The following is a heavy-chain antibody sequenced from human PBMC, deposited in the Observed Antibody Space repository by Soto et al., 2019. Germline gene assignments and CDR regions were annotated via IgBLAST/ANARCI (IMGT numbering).Heavy chain of an antibody. J-gene: IGHJ4*02. CDR3: ARGSVYDSSGPNLYYFDY. D-gene: IGHD3-22*01. V-gene: IGHV1-69*13. Sequence: SVKVSCKASGGTFSSYAISWVRRAPGQGLEWMGGIIPIFGTANYAQKFQGRVTITADESTSTAYMELSSLRSEDTAVYYCARGSVYDSSGPNLYYFDYWGQGTLVTVSS. CDR2: IIPIFGTA. CDR1: GGTFSSYA.